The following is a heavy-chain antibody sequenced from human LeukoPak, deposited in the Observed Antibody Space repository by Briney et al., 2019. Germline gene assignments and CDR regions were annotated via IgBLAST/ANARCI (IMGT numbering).Heavy chain of an antibody. Sequence: GGSLRLSCAASGFTFNDYYMSWIRQAPGKGLEWVSYIISSGSTIYYADSVKGRFTISRDNTKNSLYLKMNSLRAEDTAVYYCARVRGNRGVYYFDYWGQGTLVTVSS. CDR3: ARVRGNRGVYYFDY. D-gene: IGHD3-10*01. CDR2: IISSGSTI. J-gene: IGHJ4*02. CDR1: GFTFNDYY. V-gene: IGHV3-11*01.